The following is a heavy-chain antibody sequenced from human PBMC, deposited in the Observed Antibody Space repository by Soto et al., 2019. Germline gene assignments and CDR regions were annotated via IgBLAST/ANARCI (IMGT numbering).Heavy chain of an antibody. CDR3: AFTRYQLLENT. Sequence: EVQLLESGGGLVQPGGSLRLSCAASGFTFSSYAMSWVRQAPGKGLEWVSAISGSGGSTYYADSVKGRFTISRDNSKNTLYLQMNSLRAEDTVVYYCAFTRYQLLENTWGQGTLVTVSS. D-gene: IGHD2-2*01. CDR1: GFTFSSYA. V-gene: IGHV3-23*01. J-gene: IGHJ5*02. CDR2: ISGSGGST.